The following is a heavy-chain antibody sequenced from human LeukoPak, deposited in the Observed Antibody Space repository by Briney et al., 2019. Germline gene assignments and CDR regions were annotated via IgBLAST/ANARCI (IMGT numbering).Heavy chain of an antibody. CDR1: GYSISSGYY. D-gene: IGHD3-3*01. V-gene: IGHV4-38-2*02. J-gene: IGHJ4*02. Sequence: PSETLSLTCTVSGYSISSGYYWGWIRQPPGKGLEWIGSIYHSGSTYYNPSLKSRVTISVDTSKNQFSLKLSSVTAADTAVYYCARENLRFLEWLGDYWGQGNLVTVSS. CDR3: ARENLRFLEWLGDY. CDR2: IYHSGST.